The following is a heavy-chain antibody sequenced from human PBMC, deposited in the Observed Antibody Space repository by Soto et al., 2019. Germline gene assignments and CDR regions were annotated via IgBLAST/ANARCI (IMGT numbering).Heavy chain of an antibody. D-gene: IGHD4-17*01. V-gene: IGHV3-73*01. Sequence: EVQLVESGGGLVQPGESLKLSCAVSGFTFSGSAMHWVRQASGKGLEWVGRIRSKANNYATAYAASVKGRFTISRDDSKNTAYLQMNSRKSADSAVYYCTRGYGDYVRDYWGQGTLVTVSS. CDR1: GFTFSGSA. J-gene: IGHJ4*02. CDR3: TRGYGDYVRDY. CDR2: IRSKANNYAT.